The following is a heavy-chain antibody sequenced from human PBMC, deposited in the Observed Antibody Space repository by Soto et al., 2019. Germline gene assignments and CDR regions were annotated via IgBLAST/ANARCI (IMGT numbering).Heavy chain of an antibody. Sequence: GGSLRLSCAASGFTFSGSAMHWVRQASGKGLEWVGRIRSKSNSYATAYAASVKGRFTISRDDSKNTAYLQMNSLNSEDTAVYYCTRREGYCSSTNRPNWFDPWGQGTLVTVSS. CDR1: GFTFSGSA. J-gene: IGHJ5*02. D-gene: IGHD2-2*01. CDR3: TRREGYCSSTNRPNWFDP. CDR2: IRSKSNSYAT. V-gene: IGHV3-73*01.